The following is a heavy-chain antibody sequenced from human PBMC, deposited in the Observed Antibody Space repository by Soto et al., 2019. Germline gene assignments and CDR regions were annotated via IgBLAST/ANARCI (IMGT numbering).Heavy chain of an antibody. CDR1: GGSISSYY. J-gene: IGHJ5*02. D-gene: IGHD1-1*01. CDR3: AREWKQEGFDP. Sequence: KPSETLSLTCTVSGGSISSYYWGWIRQPAGKGLEWIGRIYSSGSTNYNPSLKSRVTMSVDTSKNQFSLKLTSVTAADTAVYYCAREWKQEGFDPWGQGTLVTVSS. V-gene: IGHV4-4*07. CDR2: IYSSGST.